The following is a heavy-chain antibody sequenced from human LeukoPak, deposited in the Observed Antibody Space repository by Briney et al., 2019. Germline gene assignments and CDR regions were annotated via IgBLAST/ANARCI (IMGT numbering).Heavy chain of an antibody. D-gene: IGHD2-21*02. CDR2: ISSSGSTI. Sequence: GGSLRLSCEASGFTFSSYNMNWVRQAPGKGLEWVSYISSSGSTIYYADSVKGRFTTSRDNAKNSLYLQMNSLRAEDTAVYYCARELVVVTAFDYWGQGTLVTVSS. V-gene: IGHV3-48*04. CDR1: GFTFSSYN. CDR3: ARELVVVTAFDY. J-gene: IGHJ4*02.